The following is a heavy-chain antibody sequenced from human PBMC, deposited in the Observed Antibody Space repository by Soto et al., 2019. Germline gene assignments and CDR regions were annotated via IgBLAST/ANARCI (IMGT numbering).Heavy chain of an antibody. D-gene: IGHD1-26*01. J-gene: IGHJ2*01. V-gene: IGHV3-11*06. CDR1: GFNFGDYY. CDR2: VSSTGSYT. CDR3: ARLRVGVNWYFDL. Sequence: QMQLVESGGGLVKPGGSLRLSCAASGFNFGDYYMSWVRQAPGKGLEWVSFVSSTGSYTKYSDSVGGRFTVSRDNGKNSLHMQVNSLRVEDTAVYDCARLRVGVNWYFDLWGRGTLVTVSS.